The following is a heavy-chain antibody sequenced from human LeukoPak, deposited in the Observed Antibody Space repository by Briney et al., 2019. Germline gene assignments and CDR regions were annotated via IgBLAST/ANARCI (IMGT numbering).Heavy chain of an antibody. CDR3: ARRTSTSCCSAWGPDP. Sequence: SETLSLTCTVSGGSISSSSYYWGWIRQPPGKGLEWIGYIYYSGSTNYNPSLKSRVTISVDTSKNQFSLKLSSVTAADTAVYYCARRTSTSCCSAWGPDPWGQGTLVTVSS. D-gene: IGHD2-2*01. CDR2: IYYSGST. J-gene: IGHJ5*02. CDR1: GGSISSSSYY. V-gene: IGHV4-61*05.